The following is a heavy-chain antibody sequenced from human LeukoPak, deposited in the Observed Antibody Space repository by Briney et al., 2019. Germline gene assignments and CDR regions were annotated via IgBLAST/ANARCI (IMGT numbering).Heavy chain of an antibody. CDR2: ISPNIADI. J-gene: IGHJ4*02. Sequence: GGSLRLSCAASGFTFTDVYMSWIRQSPGKGLEWLAYISPNIADIFYADSVKGRFTISRDNAKNSLYLQMNSLRVENTGIYYCARDPRSLDYWGQGALVTVSS. V-gene: IGHV3-11*01. CDR3: ARDPRSLDY. CDR1: GFTFTDVY.